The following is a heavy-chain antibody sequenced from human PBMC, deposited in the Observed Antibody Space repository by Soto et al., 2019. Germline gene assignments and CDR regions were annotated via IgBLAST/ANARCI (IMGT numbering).Heavy chain of an antibody. Sequence: PSETLSLTCAVSGGSISSGGYSWSWIRQPPGKGLEWIGYIYHSGSTYYNPSLKSRVTISVDRSKNQFSLKLSSVTAADMAVYYCARGGSYGLNYWGQGTLVTVSS. D-gene: IGHD5-18*01. V-gene: IGHV4-30-2*01. CDR2: IYHSGST. J-gene: IGHJ4*02. CDR1: GGSISSGGYS. CDR3: ARGGSYGLNY.